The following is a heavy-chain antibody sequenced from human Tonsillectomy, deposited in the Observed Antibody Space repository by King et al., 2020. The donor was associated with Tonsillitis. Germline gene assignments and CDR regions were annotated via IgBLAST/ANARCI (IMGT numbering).Heavy chain of an antibody. CDR3: RGTMTNFDY. Sequence: MQLQESGPGLVKPSETLSLTCTVSGGSISSSTYYWGWIRQPPGKGLEWIGSIYYSGSTYYNPSLKSRVTISVGTSKNQVSLKLSSVTAADTAVYYCRGTMTNFDYWGQGTPVTVSS. D-gene: IGHD4-17*01. J-gene: IGHJ4*02. CDR1: GGSISSSTYY. CDR2: IYYSGST. V-gene: IGHV4-39*01.